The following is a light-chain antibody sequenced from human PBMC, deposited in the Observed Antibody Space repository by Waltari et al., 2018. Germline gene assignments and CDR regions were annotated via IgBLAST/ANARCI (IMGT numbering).Light chain of an antibody. J-gene: IGKJ5*01. Sequence: DIQMTQSPSTLSASVGDRVTITCRASQSIGSWLAWYQQKPGKAPKLLIYEATSLESGVPSRFSGSGFGTEFTLTISSLQAEDFGIYYCMQLHDYPLTLGQGTRLDIK. CDR2: EAT. CDR3: MQLHDYPLT. CDR1: QSIGSW. V-gene: IGKV1-5*03.